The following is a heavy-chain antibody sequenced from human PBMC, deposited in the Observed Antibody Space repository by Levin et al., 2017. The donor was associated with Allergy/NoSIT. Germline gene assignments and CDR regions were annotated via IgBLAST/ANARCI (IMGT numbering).Heavy chain of an antibody. Sequence: SVKVSCKASGGTFSSYAISWVRQAPGQGLEWMGRIIPILGIANYAQKFQGRVTITADKSTSTAYMELSSLRSEDTAVYYCASVPLRHDILTGMGVTFDYWGQGTLVTVSS. CDR1: GGTFSSYA. V-gene: IGHV1-69*04. J-gene: IGHJ4*02. CDR2: IIPILGIA. CDR3: ASVPLRHDILTGMGVTFDY. D-gene: IGHD3-9*01.